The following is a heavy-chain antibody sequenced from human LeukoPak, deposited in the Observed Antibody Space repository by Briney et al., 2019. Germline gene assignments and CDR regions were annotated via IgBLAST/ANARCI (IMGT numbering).Heavy chain of an antibody. CDR1: GFTFTGYY. CDR3: ARDHSSSGQLFDY. V-gene: IGHV1-2*02. Sequence: GASVKVSCKASGFTFTGYYMHWVRQAPGQGLEWMGWINPNSGGTNYAQKFQGRGTMTRDTSINTGYMELSRLRSDDTAVYYCARDHSSSGQLFDYWGQGTLVTVSS. D-gene: IGHD6-13*01. CDR2: INPNSGGT. J-gene: IGHJ4*02.